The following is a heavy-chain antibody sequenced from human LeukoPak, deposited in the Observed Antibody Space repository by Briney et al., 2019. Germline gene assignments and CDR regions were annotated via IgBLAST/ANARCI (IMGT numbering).Heavy chain of an antibody. CDR2: IYYSGST. J-gene: IGHJ4*02. CDR3: ARAMGIAARPFHFDY. CDR1: GGSISSYY. Sequence: SETLSLTCTVSGGSISSYYWSWLRHPPGKGLEWIGYIYYSGSTNYNPSLKSRVTISVDTSKNQFSLKLSSVTAADTAVYYCARAMGIAARPFHFDYWGQGTLVTVSS. D-gene: IGHD6-6*01. V-gene: IGHV4-59*01.